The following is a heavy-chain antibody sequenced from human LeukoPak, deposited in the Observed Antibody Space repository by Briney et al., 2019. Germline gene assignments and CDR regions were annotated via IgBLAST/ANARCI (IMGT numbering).Heavy chain of an antibody. CDR1: GFTFSSYW. Sequence: GGSLRLSCAASGFTFSSYWMNWVHQAPGKGLVWVSRIASDGSSTTYADSVKGRFSISSDNAKNTLYLQMNSLRVEDTAVYYCARGRPHGNDYWGQGTLVTVSS. J-gene: IGHJ4*02. CDR3: ARGRPHGNDY. D-gene: IGHD4-23*01. CDR2: IASDGSST. V-gene: IGHV3-74*01.